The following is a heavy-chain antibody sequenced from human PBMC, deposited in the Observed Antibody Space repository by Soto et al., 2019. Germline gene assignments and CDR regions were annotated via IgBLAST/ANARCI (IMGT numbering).Heavy chain of an antibody. D-gene: IGHD6-13*01. Sequence: GGSLRLSCAASGFTFSSYGMHWVRQAPGKGLEWVAVISYDGSNKYYADSVKGRFTISRDNSKNTLYLQMNSLRAEDTAVYYCAKDVRSSSAMSGYFDYWGQGTLVTVSS. V-gene: IGHV3-30*18. CDR1: GFTFSSYG. CDR2: ISYDGSNK. J-gene: IGHJ4*02. CDR3: AKDVRSSSAMSGYFDY.